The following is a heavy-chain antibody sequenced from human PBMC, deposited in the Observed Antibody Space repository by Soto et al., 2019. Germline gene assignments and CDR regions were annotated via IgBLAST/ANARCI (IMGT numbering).Heavy chain of an antibody. Sequence: QAGGSLRLSCAASGFTFSSSAMSWVRQAPGKGLEWVSSISDSGGTFYADSVKGRFTISRDNSKNRLYLQMDSLRAEDTAVYYCAKLTSDWGQGTLVTVSS. J-gene: IGHJ4*02. D-gene: IGHD3-9*01. CDR3: AKLTSD. CDR1: GFTFSSSA. V-gene: IGHV3-23*01. CDR2: ISDSGGT.